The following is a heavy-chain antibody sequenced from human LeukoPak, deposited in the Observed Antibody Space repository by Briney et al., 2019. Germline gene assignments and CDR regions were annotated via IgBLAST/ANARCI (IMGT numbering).Heavy chain of an antibody. D-gene: IGHD3-22*01. CDR2: VYTSGST. J-gene: IGHJ4*02. CDR1: GGSISSSSYY. V-gene: IGHV4-61*02. Sequence: PSETLSLTCTVSGGSISSSSYYWSWIRQPAGKGLEWIGRVYTSGSTNYNPSLKSRVTMSVDTSKNQFSLKLSSVTAADTAVYYCARGAKGSSGYYPSDYWGQGTLVTVSS. CDR3: ARGAKGSSGYYPSDY.